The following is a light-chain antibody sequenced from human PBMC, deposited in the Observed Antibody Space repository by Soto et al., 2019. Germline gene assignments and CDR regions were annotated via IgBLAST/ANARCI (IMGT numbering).Light chain of an antibody. V-gene: IGKV3D-20*02. CDR3: QQRSNWPIT. Sequence: EIVLTQSPGTLSLSPGERATLSCRASQSVSSNFLAWYQHKPGQAPRLLIYDASNRATGIPARFSGSGSGTDFTLTISSLEPEDFAVYYCQQRSNWPITFGQGTRLEIK. CDR2: DAS. J-gene: IGKJ5*01. CDR1: QSVSSNF.